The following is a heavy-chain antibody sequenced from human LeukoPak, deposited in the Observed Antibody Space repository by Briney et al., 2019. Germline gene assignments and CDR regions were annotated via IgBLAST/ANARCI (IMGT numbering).Heavy chain of an antibody. V-gene: IGHV1-58*02. CDR1: GFTFTSSA. J-gene: IGHJ4*02. D-gene: IGHD1-26*01. CDR2: IVVGSGNT. CDR3: AAVQVGANYYFDY. Sequence: SVKVSCKASGFTFTSSARQWVRQARGQRLEWIGWIVVGSGNTNYAQKFQERVTITRDVSTSRAYMELSSLRSEDTAVYYCAAVQVGANYYFDYWGQGTLVTVSS.